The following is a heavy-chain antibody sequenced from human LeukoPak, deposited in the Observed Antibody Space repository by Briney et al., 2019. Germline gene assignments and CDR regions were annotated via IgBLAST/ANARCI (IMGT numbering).Heavy chain of an antibody. Sequence: PGGSLRLSCAASGFTFSSYWMSWVRQAPGKGLEWVANIKQDGSEKYYVDSVKGRFTISRDNAKNSLYLQMNSLRAEDTAVYYCARARFGELYISENSFDYWGQGTLVTVSS. V-gene: IGHV3-7*01. CDR3: ARARFGELYISENSFDY. CDR2: IKQDGSEK. D-gene: IGHD3-10*01. CDR1: GFTFSSYW. J-gene: IGHJ4*02.